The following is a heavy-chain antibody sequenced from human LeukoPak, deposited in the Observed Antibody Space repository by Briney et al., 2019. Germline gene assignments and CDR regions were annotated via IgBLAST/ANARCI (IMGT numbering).Heavy chain of an antibody. J-gene: IGHJ4*02. Sequence: GRSLRLSCAASGFSFSTFGMHWVRQAPGKGLEWVAVISYAGSNKYYADSVKGRFTISRDNSKNTLYLQMNSLRAEDTAVYYCASRKDTPHLPDYWGQGTLVTVSS. CDR3: ASRKDTPHLPDY. D-gene: IGHD5-18*01. CDR2: ISYAGSNK. CDR1: GFSFSTFG. V-gene: IGHV3-30*19.